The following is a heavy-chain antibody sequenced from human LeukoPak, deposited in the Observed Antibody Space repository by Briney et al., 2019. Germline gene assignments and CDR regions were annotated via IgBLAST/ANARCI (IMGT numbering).Heavy chain of an antibody. V-gene: IGHV1-69*04. J-gene: IGHJ4*02. CDR2: IIPILGIA. CDR1: GGTFSSYA. D-gene: IGHD3-22*01. CDR3: ARAGEYYYDSSGYYYNY. Sequence: APVKVSCKASGGTFSSYAISWVRQAPGQGLEWMGRIIPILGIANYAQKFQGRVTITADKSTSTAYMELSSLRSEDTAVYYCARAGEYYYDSSGYYYNYWGQGTLVTVSS.